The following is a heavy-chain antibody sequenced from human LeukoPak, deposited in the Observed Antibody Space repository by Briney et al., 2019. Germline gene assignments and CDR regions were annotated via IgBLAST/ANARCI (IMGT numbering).Heavy chain of an antibody. CDR1: GFTFSSYS. Sequence: GGSLRLSCAASGFTFSSYSMQWVRQAPGKGLEWVSSISSSTSYIYYAESVKGRFTISRDNAKNSLFLQMNSLRAEDTAAYYCARGSVTTRPMIDYWGQGTLVTVSS. D-gene: IGHD4-11*01. V-gene: IGHV3-21*01. CDR3: ARGSVTTRPMIDY. J-gene: IGHJ4*02. CDR2: ISSSTSYI.